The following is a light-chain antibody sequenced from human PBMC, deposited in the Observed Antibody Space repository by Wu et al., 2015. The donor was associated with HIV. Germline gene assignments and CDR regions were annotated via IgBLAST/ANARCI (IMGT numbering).Light chain of an antibody. CDR3: QQYGSSPCTG. CDR2: GAS. Sequence: EIVLTQSPGTLSLSPGERATLSCRASQSVDSSYLAWYQQKPGQAPRLLIYGASSRATGIPDRFSGSGSGTDFTLTISRLEPEDFAVYYCQQYGSSPCTGFGRGDQAGDQT. V-gene: IGKV3-20*01. J-gene: IGKJ2*03. CDR1: QSVDSSY.